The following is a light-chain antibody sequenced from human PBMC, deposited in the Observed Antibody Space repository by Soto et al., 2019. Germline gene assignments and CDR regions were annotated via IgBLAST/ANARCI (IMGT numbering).Light chain of an antibody. CDR3: QTWDDNSVV. Sequence: SYELTQPPSVSVSPGQTASITCSGNRMGYKHASWYQQKPGQSPVLLINGNIKRPSGIPERFPASNYGNTATLTITGTQDLDEADYYCQTWDDNSVVFGGGTKLTVL. CDR2: GNI. V-gene: IGLV3-1*01. CDR1: RMGYKH. J-gene: IGLJ2*01.